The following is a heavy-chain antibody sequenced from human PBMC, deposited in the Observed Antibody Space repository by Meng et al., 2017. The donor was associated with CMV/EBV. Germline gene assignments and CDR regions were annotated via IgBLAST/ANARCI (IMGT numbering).Heavy chain of an antibody. CDR3: ARDLFGGRNIVVVPAANAFDI. J-gene: IGHJ3*02. Sequence: GESLKISCAASGFTFGSYAMHWVRQAPGKGLEWVAVISYDGSNKYYADSVKGRFTISRDNSKNTLYLQMNSLRAEDTAVYYCARDLFGGRNIVVVPAANAFDIWGQGTMVTVSS. V-gene: IGHV3-30-3*01. CDR2: ISYDGSNK. CDR1: GFTFGSYA. D-gene: IGHD2-2*01.